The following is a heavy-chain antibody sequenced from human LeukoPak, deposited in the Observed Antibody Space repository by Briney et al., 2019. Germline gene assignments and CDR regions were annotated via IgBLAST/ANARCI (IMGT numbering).Heavy chain of an antibody. J-gene: IGHJ6*04. Sequence: SETLSLTCTVSGGSISSSSYYWGWIRQPPGKGLEWIGSIYYSGSTYYNPSLKSRVTISVDTSKNQFSLKLSSVTAADTAVYYCARRGDTYYYDSSSMDVWGKGTTVTVSS. D-gene: IGHD3-22*01. V-gene: IGHV4-39*01. CDR1: GGSISSSSYY. CDR3: ARRGDTYYYDSSSMDV. CDR2: IYYSGST.